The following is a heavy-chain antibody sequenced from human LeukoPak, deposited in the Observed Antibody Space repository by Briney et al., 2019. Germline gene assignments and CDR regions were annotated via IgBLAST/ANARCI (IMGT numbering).Heavy chain of an antibody. J-gene: IGHJ4*02. V-gene: IGHV4-39*01. CDR1: GVYFSSSGCY. CDR3: ARLRASLEWDSGSFPDY. D-gene: IGHD3-10*01. CDR2: IFYTGNT. Sequence: KPSETLSLTCSVSGVYFSSSGCYWGWIRQPPGKGLEWIGSIFYTGNTYYNPSLKSRITISADTSKNQFSLELRFVTAADTAVYYCARLRASLEWDSGSFPDYCGQGPLVTVSS.